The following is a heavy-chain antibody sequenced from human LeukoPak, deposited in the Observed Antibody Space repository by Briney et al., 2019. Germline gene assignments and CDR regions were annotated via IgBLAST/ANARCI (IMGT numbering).Heavy chain of an antibody. Sequence: SETLSLTCTVSGGSISSGSYYWGWIRQAPGKGLEWIGNMYYSGSTYYNPSLKSRVTISIDASNNQFSLKLSSLTAADTAVYYCARGINWPPQDYFDFWGQGIMVTVSS. CDR3: ARGINWPPQDYFDF. J-gene: IGHJ4*02. V-gene: IGHV4-39*01. CDR2: MYYSGST. CDR1: GGSISSGSYY. D-gene: IGHD1-1*01.